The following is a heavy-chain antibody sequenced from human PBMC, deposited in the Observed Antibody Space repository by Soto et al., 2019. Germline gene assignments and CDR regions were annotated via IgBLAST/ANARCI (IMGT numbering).Heavy chain of an antibody. CDR3: ARHNYGSGSTYFDY. CDR2: IYYSGST. Sequence: SETLSLTCAVSGGSISSGGYSWSWIRQPPGKGLEWIGYIYYSGSTNYNPSLKSRVTISVDTSKNQFSLKLNSMTAADTAVYYCARHNYGSGSTYFDYWGQGTLVTVSS. J-gene: IGHJ4*02. V-gene: IGHV4-61*08. CDR1: GGSISSGGYS. D-gene: IGHD3-10*01.